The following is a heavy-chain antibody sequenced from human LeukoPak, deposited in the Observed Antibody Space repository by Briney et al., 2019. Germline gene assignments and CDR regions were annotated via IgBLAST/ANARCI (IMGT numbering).Heavy chain of an antibody. CDR2: IYHSGRT. Sequence: SQTLSLTCAVSGGSISSGDYSWSWIRQPPGEALEWIGYIYHSGRTFYNPSLKSRVTISVDTSKNQFSLKLSSVTAADTAVYYCASGLLYSYGANFDYWGQGTLVTVSS. J-gene: IGHJ4*02. D-gene: IGHD5-18*01. CDR1: GGSISSGDYS. CDR3: ASGLLYSYGANFDY. V-gene: IGHV4-30-2*02.